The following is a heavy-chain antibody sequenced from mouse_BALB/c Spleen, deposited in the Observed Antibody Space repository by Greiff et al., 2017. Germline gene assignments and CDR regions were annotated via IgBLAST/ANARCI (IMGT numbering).Heavy chain of an antibody. V-gene: IGHV5-12-1*01. CDR3: ARLYDHDLDIDY. J-gene: IGHJ4*01. D-gene: IGHD2-4*01. CDR1: GFAFSNYD. CDR2: ISSCGGST. Sequence: EVQGVESGGGLVKPGGSLKLSCAASGFAFSNYDMSWVRQTPEKRLEWVAYISSCGGSTYYPDTVKGRFTISRDNAKNTLYLQMSSLKSEDTAMYYCARLYDHDLDIDYWGQGTSVTVSS.